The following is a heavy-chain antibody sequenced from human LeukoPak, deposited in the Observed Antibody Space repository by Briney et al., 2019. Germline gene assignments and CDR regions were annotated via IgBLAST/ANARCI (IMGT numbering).Heavy chain of an antibody. CDR1: GFTFSNFA. J-gene: IGHJ4*02. D-gene: IGHD5-12*01. Sequence: GGSLRLSCAASGFTFSNFAMSWVRQAPGKGLEWVSAIGSSGDSTYYAGSVKGRFTISRDNSRNTLYLQMNSLRAEDTALYYCAKGWGGYARGLDYWGQGSLVTVSS. V-gene: IGHV3-23*01. CDR3: AKGWGGYARGLDY. CDR2: IGSSGDST.